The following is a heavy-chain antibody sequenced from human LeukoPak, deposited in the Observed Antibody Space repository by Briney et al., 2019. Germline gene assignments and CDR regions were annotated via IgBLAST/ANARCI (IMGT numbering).Heavy chain of an antibody. CDR3: AKDEFRASGTFDY. Sequence: PGASLRLSCAASGFTLSSYAMSWVSQAPGKGLEWVSAISGSGGSTYYADSVKGRFTISRDNSKNTLYLQMNSLRAEDTAVYYCAKDEFRASGTFDYWGHGPLVTVSS. CDR1: GFTLSSYA. V-gene: IGHV3-23*01. D-gene: IGHD3-10*01. J-gene: IGHJ4*01. CDR2: ISGSGGST.